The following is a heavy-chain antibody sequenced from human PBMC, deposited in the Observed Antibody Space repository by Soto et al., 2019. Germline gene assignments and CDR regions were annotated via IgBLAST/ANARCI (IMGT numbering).Heavy chain of an antibody. CDR1: GYSFTSYG. CDR3: ARERSLSAFDI. D-gene: IGHD3-10*01. J-gene: IGHJ3*02. V-gene: IGHV1-18*01. Sequence: ASVNVSCKASGYSFTSYGISWVRQAPGQGLEWMGIINANSGSTSYAQKFQGRVTMTTDTSTSTVYMELSSLRSEDTAVYYCARERSLSAFDIWGQGTMVTVSS. CDR2: INANSGST.